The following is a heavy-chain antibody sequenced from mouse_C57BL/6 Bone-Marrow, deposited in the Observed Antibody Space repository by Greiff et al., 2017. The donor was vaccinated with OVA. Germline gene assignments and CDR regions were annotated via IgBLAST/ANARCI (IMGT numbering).Heavy chain of an antibody. Sequence: QVQLQQPGAELVKPGASVTLSCTASGYTFTSYWMPWVKQRPGQGLEWIGMIHPNSGSTNYNEKFKSKATLTVDKSSSTAYMQLSSLTSEDSAVYYCARRTRSYWYFDVWGTGTTVTVSS. CDR2: IHPNSGST. J-gene: IGHJ1*03. CDR3: ARRTRSYWYFDV. CDR1: GYTFTSYW. V-gene: IGHV1-64*01.